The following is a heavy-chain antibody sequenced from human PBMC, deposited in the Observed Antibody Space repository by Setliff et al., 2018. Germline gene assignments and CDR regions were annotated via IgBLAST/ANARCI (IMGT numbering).Heavy chain of an antibody. Sequence: ASVKVSCKASGGTFSSYAISWVRQAPGQGLEWMGRIIPIFGTANYAQKFQGRVTITADKSTSTAYMELRSLRSDDTAVYYCARAPAYSSTPGSYAFDIWGQGTMVTVSS. CDR3: ARAPAYSSTPGSYAFDI. J-gene: IGHJ3*02. D-gene: IGHD6-13*01. CDR2: IIPIFGTA. CDR1: GGTFSSYA. V-gene: IGHV1-69*06.